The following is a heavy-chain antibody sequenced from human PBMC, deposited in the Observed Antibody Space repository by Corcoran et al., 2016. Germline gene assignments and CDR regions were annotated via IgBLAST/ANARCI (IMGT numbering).Heavy chain of an antibody. D-gene: IGHD2-15*01. J-gene: IGHJ6*02. CDR2: IGTAGDT. V-gene: IGHV3-13*01. CDR1: GFTFSSYD. CDR3: ARGSSPDGMDV. Sequence: EVQLVESGGGLVQPGGSLRLSCAASGFTFSSYDMHWVRQATGKGLEWVSAIGTAGDTYYPGSVKGRFTISRENAKNSLYLQMNSLRAEDTAVYYCARGSSPDGMDVWGQGTTVTVSS.